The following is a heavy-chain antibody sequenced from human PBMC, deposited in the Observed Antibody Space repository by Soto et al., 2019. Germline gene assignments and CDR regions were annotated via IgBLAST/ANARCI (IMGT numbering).Heavy chain of an antibody. D-gene: IGHD5-18*01. V-gene: IGHV3-33*01. CDR1: GFTFSDYG. CDR3: GRDRLGRVWIPGIDY. CDR2: MWYDGSNE. J-gene: IGHJ4*02. Sequence: QVQLVESGGGVVQPGRSLRLSCVMSGFTFSDYGMHWVRQAPGKGLEWVAVMWYDGSNEFYADSVKGRFTISRDNSKKTRYLQMNGLRNDDTAVYYCGRDRLGRVWIPGIDYWGRGSRVTVSS.